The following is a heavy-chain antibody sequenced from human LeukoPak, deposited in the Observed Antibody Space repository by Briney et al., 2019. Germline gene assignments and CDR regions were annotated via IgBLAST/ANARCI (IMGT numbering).Heavy chain of an antibody. CDR3: ARAVEYGDYGSLGY. Sequence: GGSLRLSCAVSGFTFSSFAMSWVRQAPGKGLEWVSAISSSGGTTYYADSVKGRFTISRDNAKNTLYLQMNSLRAEDTAVYYCARAVEYGDYGSLGYWGQGTLVTVSS. CDR2: ISSSGGTT. V-gene: IGHV3-23*01. CDR1: GFTFSSFA. J-gene: IGHJ4*02. D-gene: IGHD4-17*01.